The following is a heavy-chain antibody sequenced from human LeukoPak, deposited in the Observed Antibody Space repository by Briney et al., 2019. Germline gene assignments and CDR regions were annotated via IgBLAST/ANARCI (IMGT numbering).Heavy chain of an antibody. J-gene: IGHJ4*02. CDR3: ARVDTIFGVVIKYYFDY. CDR1: GGAFSGFY. D-gene: IGHD3-3*01. CDR2: INHSGST. Sequence: SETLSLTCAVYGGAFSGFYWGWVRQPPGKGLGWIGGINHSGSTNYNPSLKSRVTISVDTSKNQFSLKLSSVTAADTAVYYCARVDTIFGVVIKYYFDYWGQGTLVTVSS. V-gene: IGHV4-34*01.